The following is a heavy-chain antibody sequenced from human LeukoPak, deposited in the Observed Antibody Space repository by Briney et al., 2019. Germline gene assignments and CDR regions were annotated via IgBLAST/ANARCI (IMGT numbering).Heavy chain of an antibody. J-gene: IGHJ4*02. V-gene: IGHV1-18*01. Sequence: ASVKVSCKASGYTFTSYGISWVRQATGQGLEWMGWMNPNSGNTGYAQKFQGRVTLTTDTPTSTAYMKLTTLRSDDTAVYYCARDLSGHTYGYHYWGQGALVTVYS. CDR2: MNPNSGNT. CDR1: GYTFTSYG. CDR3: ARDLSGHTYGYHY. D-gene: IGHD5-18*01.